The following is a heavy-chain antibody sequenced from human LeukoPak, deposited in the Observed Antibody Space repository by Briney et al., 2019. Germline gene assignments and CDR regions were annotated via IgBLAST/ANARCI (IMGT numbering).Heavy chain of an antibody. Sequence: SETLSLTCTLSGGSMSGYYWSCIRQPPGRGREWMGYRNYSGNTNSHPSHKSRVTISVDTSKSEFSLKLTSVTAADTAVYYCAFGNQYRWRVYFDYWGQGTLVTVSS. D-gene: IGHD5-24*01. V-gene: IGHV4-59*01. CDR2: RNYSGNT. J-gene: IGHJ4*02. CDR3: AFGNQYRWRVYFDY. CDR1: GGSMSGYY.